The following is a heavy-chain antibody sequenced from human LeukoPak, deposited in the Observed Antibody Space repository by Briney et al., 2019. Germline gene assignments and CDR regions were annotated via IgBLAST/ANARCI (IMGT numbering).Heavy chain of an antibody. CDR1: RNTLSDLS. D-gene: IGHD5-12*01. CDR2: FDPEEGKT. J-gene: IGHJ6*02. Sequence: ASVTVSCKVSRNTLSDLSIHWVRQAPGKGLEWMGIFDPEEGKTINPQKFQGRVTMTEDTSTDTAYMELNRLRSDDTAVYYCTTGVDYPTGMDVWGQGTTVTVSS. V-gene: IGHV1-24*01. CDR3: TTGVDYPTGMDV.